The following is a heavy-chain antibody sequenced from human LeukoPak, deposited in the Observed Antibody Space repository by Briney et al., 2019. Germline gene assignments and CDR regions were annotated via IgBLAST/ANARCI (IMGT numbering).Heavy chain of an antibody. Sequence: PSETLSLTCTVSGGSVSNGSYYWSWIRQPPGKGLEWIGYIYYSGSTNHNPSLKSRVTISVDTSKNQFSLKLSSVTAADTAVYYCARGGGSGDGAFDIWGQGTMVTVSS. J-gene: IGHJ3*02. CDR3: ARGGGSGDGAFDI. V-gene: IGHV4-61*01. CDR1: GGSVSNGSYY. D-gene: IGHD2-21*02. CDR2: IYYSGST.